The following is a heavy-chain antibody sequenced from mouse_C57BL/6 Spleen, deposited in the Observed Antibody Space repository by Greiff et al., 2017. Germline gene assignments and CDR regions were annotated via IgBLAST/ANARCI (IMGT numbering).Heavy chain of an antibody. CDR1: GYAFSSSW. V-gene: IGHV1-82*01. CDR3: ARSGNYFDY. D-gene: IGHD2-1*01. CDR2: IYPGDGDT. J-gene: IGHJ2*01. Sequence: QVQLKESGPELVKPGASVTISCKASGYAFSSSWMNWVKPRPGKGLEWIGRIYPGDGDTNYNGKFKGKATLTADKSSSTAYMQLSSLTSEDSAVYFCARSGNYFDYWGQGTTLTVSS.